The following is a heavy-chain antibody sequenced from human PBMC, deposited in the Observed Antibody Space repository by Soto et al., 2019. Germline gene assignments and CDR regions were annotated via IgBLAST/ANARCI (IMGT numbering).Heavy chain of an antibody. CDR1: GGTFSRYS. Sequence: FLVPVSCLACGGTFSRYSISWVRQAPRQGLEWMGGIIPIFGTANYAQKFQGRVTMTVDNSTSTAYMELSSLRSEDTAVYYCARRNQQLVGNWFDPWGQGTLVTVSS. CDR2: IIPIFGTA. CDR3: ARRNQQLVGNWFDP. D-gene: IGHD6-13*01. J-gene: IGHJ5*02. V-gene: IGHV1-69*06.